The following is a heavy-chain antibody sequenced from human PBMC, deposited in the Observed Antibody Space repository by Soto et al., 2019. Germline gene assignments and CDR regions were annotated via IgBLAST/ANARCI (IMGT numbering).Heavy chain of an antibody. CDR2: IWWDDDK. V-gene: IGHV2-5*02. D-gene: IGHD1-26*01. Sequence: QITLKESGPTLVKPTQTLTLTCTFSGFSLSTSGVGVGWIRQTPGKALEWLALIWWDDDKRYSPSLKSRLTITKETSKSPVVLTKANFDHVATHTYYCARPYSGNYYYFDHWGEGNLVTVYS. J-gene: IGHJ4*02. CDR1: GFSLSTSGVG. CDR3: ARPYSGNYYYFDH.